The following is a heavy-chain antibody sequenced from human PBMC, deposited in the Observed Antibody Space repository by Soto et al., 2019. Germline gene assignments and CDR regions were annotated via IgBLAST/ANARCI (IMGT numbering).Heavy chain of an antibody. D-gene: IGHD2-8*01. V-gene: IGHV1-46*01. CDR1: GYTFTDYY. Sequence: QVQLVQSGAEVKKPRASVKVSCKASGYTFTDYYLHWVRQAPGQGLEWLEMINPSGGSTDYAQKCRGSVTMTSDTSACTVYMELSSLRSEDTSVYYCASPPFPGCINAVCYPFDYWGQGTLVTVSS. CDR2: INPSGGST. CDR3: ASPPFPGCINAVCYPFDY. J-gene: IGHJ4*02.